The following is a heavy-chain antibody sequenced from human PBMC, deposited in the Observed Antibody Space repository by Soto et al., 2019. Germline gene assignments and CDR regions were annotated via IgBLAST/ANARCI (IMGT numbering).Heavy chain of an antibody. CDR1: GFTFSSYW. J-gene: IGHJ4*02. V-gene: IGHV3-7*01. CDR3: VRDRSGSYLEGFDY. CDR2: IKHDGSEK. D-gene: IGHD1-26*01. Sequence: GGSLRLSCAASGFTFSSYWMTWVRQAPGKGLEWVANIKHDGSEKYYVDSVKGQFTISRDNARNSVFLEMKSLRAEDTAVYSCVRDRSGSYLEGFDYWGQGTLVTVSS.